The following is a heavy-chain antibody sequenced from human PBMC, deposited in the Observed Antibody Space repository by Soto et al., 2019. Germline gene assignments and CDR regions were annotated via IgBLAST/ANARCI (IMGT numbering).Heavy chain of an antibody. Sequence: QVHLVQSGAEVKKPGASVKVSCKGSGYTFTSYGITWVRQAPGQGLEWMGWISAHNGNTDYAQKLQGRVTVTRDTCTSSVDKELRCLRSEDTAVYFRARGRYGDYWGQGALVTVSS. J-gene: IGHJ4*02. CDR2: ISAHNGNT. V-gene: IGHV1-18*01. D-gene: IGHD1-1*01. CDR1: GYTFTSYG. CDR3: ARGRYGDY.